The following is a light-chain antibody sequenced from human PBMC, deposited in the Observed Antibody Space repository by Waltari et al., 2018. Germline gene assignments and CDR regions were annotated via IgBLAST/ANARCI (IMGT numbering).Light chain of an antibody. CDR3: SSYTSSSTPVV. CDR1: SSDVGGYNY. J-gene: IGLJ2*01. CDR2: DVS. Sequence: QSALTQPASVSGSPGQSITISCTGTSSDVGGYNYVSWYQQHPGKAPKLLLYDVSKGPSGISTRFSGSKSGNTASLTICGLQAEDEANYYCSSYTSSSTPVVFGGGTKLTVL. V-gene: IGLV2-14*03.